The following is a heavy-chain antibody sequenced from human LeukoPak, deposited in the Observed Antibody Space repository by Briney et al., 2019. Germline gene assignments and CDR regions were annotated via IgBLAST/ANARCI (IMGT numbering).Heavy chain of an antibody. CDR3: ARGRPHGNDY. CDR2: IASDGSST. CDR1: GFTFSSYW. D-gene: IGHD4-23*01. J-gene: IGHJ4*02. Sequence: GGSLRLSCAASGFTFSSYWMNWVRQAPGKGLVRISRIASDGSSTTYADSVKGRFSISRDNAKNTLYLQMNSLRVEDTAVYYCARGRPHGNDYWGQGTLVTVSS. V-gene: IGHV3-74*01.